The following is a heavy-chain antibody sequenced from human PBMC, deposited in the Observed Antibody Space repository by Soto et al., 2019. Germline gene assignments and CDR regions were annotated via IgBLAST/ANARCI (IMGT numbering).Heavy chain of an antibody. D-gene: IGHD3-22*01. V-gene: IGHV4-4*07. CDR3: ARDRRSPTYYYDSSGYYYFDY. CDR2: IYTSGST. Sequence: QVQLQESGPGLVKPSETLSLTCTVSGGSISSYYWSWIRQPAGKGLEWIGRIYTSGSTNYNPSLKSRVTMSVDTHKNQFSLKLSSVTAADTAVYYCARDRRSPTYYYDSSGYYYFDYWGQGTLVTVSS. J-gene: IGHJ4*02. CDR1: GGSISSYY.